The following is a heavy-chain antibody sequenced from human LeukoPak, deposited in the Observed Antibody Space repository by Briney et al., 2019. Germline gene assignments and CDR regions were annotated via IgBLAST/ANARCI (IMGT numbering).Heavy chain of an antibody. CDR2: ISSSSNYM. D-gene: IGHD6-13*01. J-gene: IGHJ4*02. V-gene: IGHV3-21*01. Sequence: GGSLRLSCAASGFTFSRNAMNWVRQAPGKGLEWVSFISSSSNYMSYADSVKGRFTISRDSAKNSLYLQMNSLRAEDTAVYYCARPLDSSNNYFDYWGQGTLVTVSA. CDR3: ARPLDSSNNYFDY. CDR1: GFTFSRNA.